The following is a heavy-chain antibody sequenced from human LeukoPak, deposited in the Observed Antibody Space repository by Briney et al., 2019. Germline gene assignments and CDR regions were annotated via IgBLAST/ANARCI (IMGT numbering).Heavy chain of an antibody. Sequence: GGSLRLSCAASGFTFDDYAMHWVRQAPGKGLEWVSLMSGEGGSTLYADSVKGRFTISRDNSKNSLYLQMNSLTTEDTALYYCAKDRITIFPYGMDVWGQGTTVT. CDR2: MSGEGGST. D-gene: IGHD3-9*01. J-gene: IGHJ6*02. CDR1: GFTFDDYA. CDR3: AKDRITIFPYGMDV. V-gene: IGHV3-43*02.